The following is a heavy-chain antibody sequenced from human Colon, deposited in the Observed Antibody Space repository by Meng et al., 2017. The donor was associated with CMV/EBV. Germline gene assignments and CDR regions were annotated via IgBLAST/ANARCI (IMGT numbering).Heavy chain of an antibody. V-gene: IGHV3-9*01. CDR2: VSWNGDTR. D-gene: IGHD7-27*01. CDR1: GFTFDDYA. CDR3: AKDVVTGDGADALDV. Sequence: SLKISCTASGFTFDDYAMHWVRQAPGKGLEWVSGVSWNGDTRGYADSVKGRFTMSRDNAKNSLYLLMNGLRAEDTALYYCAKDVVTGDGADALDVWGQGTMVTVSS. J-gene: IGHJ3*01.